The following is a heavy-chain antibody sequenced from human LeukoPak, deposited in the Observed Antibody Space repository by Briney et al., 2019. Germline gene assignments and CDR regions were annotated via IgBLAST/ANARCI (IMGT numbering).Heavy chain of an antibody. CDR1: GYTFTTFG. V-gene: IGHV1-18*01. J-gene: IGHJ4*02. CDR3: ARVASTTCDCPDYFDY. D-gene: IGHD2-2*01. Sequence: SVKVSCKASGYTFTTFGITWVRQAPGQGLEWMGWISAYTGNTNYAPKFQGRVTMTTDTSTSTAHMELRSLTSDDTAVYYCARVASTTCDCPDYFDYWGQGTLVTVSS. CDR2: ISAYTGNT.